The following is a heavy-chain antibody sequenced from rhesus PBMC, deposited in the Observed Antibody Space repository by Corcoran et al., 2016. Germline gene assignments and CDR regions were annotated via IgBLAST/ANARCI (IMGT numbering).Heavy chain of an antibody. V-gene: IGHV4-80*01. CDR2: ILAHSGTP. J-gene: IGHJ5-1*01. Sequence: QVQLQASGPGLVKPSETLSLTCDISGGYVSDDWWSWIRQSPEKGLEWSGEILAHSGTPTYTPSLTRRVPISKDAPNNRFSLKLASVTAADTAVYYCTTHLAWSHLNFWGRGVLVTVSS. D-gene: IGHD3-3*01. CDR1: GGYVSDDW. CDR3: TTHLAWSHLNF.